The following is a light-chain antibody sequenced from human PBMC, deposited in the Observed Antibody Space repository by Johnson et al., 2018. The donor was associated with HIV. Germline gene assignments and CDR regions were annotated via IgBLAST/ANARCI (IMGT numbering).Light chain of an antibody. J-gene: IGLJ1*01. Sequence: QSVLTQPPSVSAAPGQRVTISCSGASSTFGNSYISWYQLLPGSPPKLLVFKNNERPSGIPDRFSGSNSGTSATLGITGLPTGDEADYYCGTWDSSLSAEVFGTRTKVTVL. CDR2: KNN. CDR1: SSTFGNSY. V-gene: IGLV1-51*02. CDR3: GTWDSSLSAEV.